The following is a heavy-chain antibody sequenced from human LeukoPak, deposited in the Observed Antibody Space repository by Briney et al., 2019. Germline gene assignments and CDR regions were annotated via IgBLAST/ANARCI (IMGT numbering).Heavy chain of an antibody. V-gene: IGHV4-59*12. CDR1: GGSISSYY. CDR2: IYHSGST. J-gene: IGHJ4*02. D-gene: IGHD6-13*01. CDR3: AREDRIAAAGSFDY. Sequence: PSETLSLTCTVSGGSISSYYWSWIRQPPGKGLEWIGYIYHSGSTYYNPSLKSRVTISVDRSKNQFSLKLSSVTAADTAVYYCAREDRIAAAGSFDYWGQGTLVTVSS.